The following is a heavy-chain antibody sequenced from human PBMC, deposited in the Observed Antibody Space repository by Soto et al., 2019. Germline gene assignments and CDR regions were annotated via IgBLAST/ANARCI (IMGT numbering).Heavy chain of an antibody. CDR1: GGTFSSYA. CDR2: IIPILGIA. CDR3: ARDSFGGSYSWFDP. D-gene: IGHD1-26*01. Sequence: ASVKVSCKASGGTFSSYAISWVRQAPGQGLEWMGGIIPILGIANYAQKFQGRVTITADKSTSTAYMELSSLRSEDTAVYYCARDSFGGSYSWFDPWGQGTVVTVSS. V-gene: IGHV1-69*10. J-gene: IGHJ5*02.